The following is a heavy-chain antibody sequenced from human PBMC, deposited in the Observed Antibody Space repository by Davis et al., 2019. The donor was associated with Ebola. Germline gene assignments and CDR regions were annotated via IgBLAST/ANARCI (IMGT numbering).Heavy chain of an antibody. V-gene: IGHV3-7*03. CDR3: ARDPYYYGSGSYSRFYYYYYGMDV. D-gene: IGHD3-10*01. CDR2: IKQDGSEK. CDR1: GFTFSSYW. J-gene: IGHJ6*02. Sequence: GESLKISCAASGFTFSSYWMSWVRQAPGKGLEWVANIKQDGSEKYYVDSVKGRFTISRDNAKNSLYLQMNSLRAEDTAVYYCARDPYYYGSGSYSRFYYYYYGMDVWGQGTTVTVSS.